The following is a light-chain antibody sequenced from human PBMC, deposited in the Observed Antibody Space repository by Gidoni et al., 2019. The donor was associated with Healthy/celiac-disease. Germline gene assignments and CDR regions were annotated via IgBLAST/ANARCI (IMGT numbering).Light chain of an antibody. CDR1: SSDVGGYNY. CDR3: SSYTSSSIYV. V-gene: IGLV2-14*03. CDR2: DVS. J-gene: IGLJ1*01. Sequence: QSALTQPASVSGSPGQSITISCTVTSSDVGGYNYVSWYQQHPGKAPKLMIYDVSNRPAGVSNRFSGSKSGNTASRTISGLQAEDEADYYCSSYTSSSIYVFGTGTKVTVL.